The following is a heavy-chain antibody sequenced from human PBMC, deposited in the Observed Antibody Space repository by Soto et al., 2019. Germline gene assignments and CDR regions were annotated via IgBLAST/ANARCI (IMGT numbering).Heavy chain of an antibody. V-gene: IGHV4-59*01. D-gene: IGHD1-7*01. CDR2: IYYSGST. CDR3: ARVGPFITGTTRGGSGYYYGMDV. J-gene: IGHJ6*02. CDR1: GGSISSYY. Sequence: SETLSLTCTVSGGSISSYYWSWIRQPPGKGLEWIGYIYYSGSTNYNPSLKSRVTISVDTSKNQFSLKLSSVTAADTAVYYCARVGPFITGTTRGGSGYYYGMDVWGQGTTVTVSS.